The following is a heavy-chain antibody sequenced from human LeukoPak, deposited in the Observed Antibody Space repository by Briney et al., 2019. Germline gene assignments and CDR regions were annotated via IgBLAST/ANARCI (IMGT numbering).Heavy chain of an antibody. CDR2: IIPIFGTA. D-gene: IGHD3-9*01. CDR1: GGTFSSYA. CDR3: ARDHYDILTGG. V-gene: IGHV1-69*13. J-gene: IGHJ4*02. Sequence: ASVKVSCKASGGTFSSYANSWVRQAPGQGREWMGGIIPIFGTANYAQKFQGRVTITADESTSTAYMELSSLRSEDTAVYYCARDHYDILTGGWGQGTLVTVSS.